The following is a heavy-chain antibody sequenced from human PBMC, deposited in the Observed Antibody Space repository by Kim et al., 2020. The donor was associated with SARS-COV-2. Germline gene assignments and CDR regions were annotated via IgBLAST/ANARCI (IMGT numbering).Heavy chain of an antibody. Sequence: SVKVSCKASGGTFSSYAISWVRQAPGQGLEWMGGIIPIFGTANYAQKFQGRVTITADESTSTAYMELSSLRSEDTAVYYCARLFDYGDYAYWYFDLWGRGTLVTVSS. CDR3: ARLFDYGDYAYWYFDL. D-gene: IGHD4-17*01. CDR1: GGTFSSYA. CDR2: IIPIFGTA. J-gene: IGHJ2*01. V-gene: IGHV1-69*13.